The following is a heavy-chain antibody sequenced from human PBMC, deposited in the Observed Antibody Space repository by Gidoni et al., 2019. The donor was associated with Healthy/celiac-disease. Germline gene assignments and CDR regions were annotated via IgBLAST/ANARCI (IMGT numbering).Heavy chain of an antibody. D-gene: IGHD3-9*01. CDR3: ARLDYDILTGYLGIPFDY. Sequence: QVQLQQWGAGLLKPSETLSLTCAVYGGSFSGYYWSWIRQPTGKGLEWIGEINHSGSTNYNPSLKSRVTISVDTSKNQFSLKLSSVTAADTAVYYCARLDYDILTGYLGIPFDYWGQGTLVTVSS. CDR1: GGSFSGYY. J-gene: IGHJ4*02. CDR2: INHSGST. V-gene: IGHV4-34*01.